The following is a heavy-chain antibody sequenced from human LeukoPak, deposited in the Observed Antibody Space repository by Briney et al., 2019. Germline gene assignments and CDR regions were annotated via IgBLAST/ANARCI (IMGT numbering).Heavy chain of an antibody. V-gene: IGHV4-39*07. Sequence: SETLSLTCTVSGGSISSSNYYWGWIRQPPGKGLEWIGEINHSGSTNYNPSLKSRVTISVDTSKNQFSLKLSSVTAADTAVYYCARALTVVRGVIKIPSGYYYYYMDVWGKGTTVTVSS. CDR1: GGSISSSNYY. CDR3: ARALTVVRGVIKIPSGYYYYYMDV. CDR2: INHSGST. D-gene: IGHD3-10*01. J-gene: IGHJ6*03.